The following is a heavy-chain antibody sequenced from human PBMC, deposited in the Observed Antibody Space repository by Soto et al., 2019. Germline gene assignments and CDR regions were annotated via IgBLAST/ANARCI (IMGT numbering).Heavy chain of an antibody. V-gene: IGHV3-74*01. CDR2: MNSDGSTT. D-gene: IGHD3-16*01. CDR3: AISQDRGGRTTFIY. Sequence: PGGSLRLSCAASGFTFGNYWMHWVRQAPGKGLEWVSRMNSDGSTTNYADSVKGRFTVSRDNARNTLHLQMNSLRAEDTALYYCAISQDRGGRTTFIYWGQGTQVTVSS. J-gene: IGHJ4*02. CDR1: GFTFGNYW.